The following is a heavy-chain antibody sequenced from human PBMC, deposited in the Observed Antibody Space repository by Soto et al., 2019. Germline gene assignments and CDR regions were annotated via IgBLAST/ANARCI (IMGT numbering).Heavy chain of an antibody. V-gene: IGHV1-69*06. J-gene: IGHJ4*02. D-gene: IGHD1-26*01. CDR1: GGTFSSYA. CDR2: IIPIFGTA. CDR3: ASTNSGSYWEFDY. Sequence: SVKVSCKASGGTFSSYAISWVRQAPGQGLEWMGGIIPIFGTANYAQKFQGRVTITADKSTSTAYMELSSLRSEDTAVYYCASTNSGSYWEFDYWGQGTLVTVSS.